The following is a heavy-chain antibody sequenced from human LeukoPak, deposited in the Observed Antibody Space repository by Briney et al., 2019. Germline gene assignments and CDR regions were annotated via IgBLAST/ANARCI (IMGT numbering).Heavy chain of an antibody. CDR1: GFTFSSNG. D-gene: IGHD4-17*01. J-gene: IGHJ4*02. V-gene: IGHV3-23*01. Sequence: GGSLRLSCAASGFTFSSNGMSWVRQAPGKGLEWVSSITGSGGNTYYADSVKGRFTISRDNSKNTLYLQMSSLRADDTAVYYCTKRSSTVTPKAYYFDYWGQGTLVTVSS. CDR2: ITGSGGNT. CDR3: TKRSSTVTPKAYYFDY.